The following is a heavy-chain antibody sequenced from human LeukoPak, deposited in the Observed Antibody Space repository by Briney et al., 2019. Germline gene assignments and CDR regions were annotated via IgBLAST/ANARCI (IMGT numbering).Heavy chain of an antibody. Sequence: GGSLRLSCAASGFTVSSNYMSWVRQAPGKGLEWVSAISGSGGSTYYADSVKGRFTISRDNSKNTLYLQMNSLRAEDTAVYYCAKDPGYWTAMVADWGQGTLVTVSS. V-gene: IGHV3-23*01. CDR2: ISGSGGST. D-gene: IGHD5-18*01. CDR3: AKDPGYWTAMVAD. CDR1: GFTVSSNY. J-gene: IGHJ4*02.